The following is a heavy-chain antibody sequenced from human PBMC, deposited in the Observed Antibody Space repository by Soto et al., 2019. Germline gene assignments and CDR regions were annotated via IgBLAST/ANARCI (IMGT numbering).Heavy chain of an antibody. Sequence: SHAIPLTCAISGDSVSSNTASWNWIRQSPSRGLEWLGRTYFRSKWYNDYAVSVKSRIIINPDTSNNQFSLQLNSVTPEDTAVYFVAVGDNLGPKSRYAVDPRGQGLSVTVSS. CDR3: AVGDNLGPKSRYAVDP. D-gene: IGHD2-2*01. J-gene: IGHJ5*01. CDR2: TYFRSKWYN. V-gene: IGHV6-1*01. CDR1: GDSVSSNTAS.